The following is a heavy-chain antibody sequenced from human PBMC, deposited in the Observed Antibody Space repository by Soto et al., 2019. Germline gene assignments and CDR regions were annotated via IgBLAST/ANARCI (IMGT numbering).Heavy chain of an antibody. CDR2: MFYSGLT. CDR3: APLSVSLSGPYGIHV. Sequence: QLHLQESGPGLVKPSETLSLTCSVSGYSVSSSDYYWAWIRQPQGKGLEWIGSMFYSGLTYYNPSLKSRVTLSVATSKNQFSVRLTSVTAADTAVYYCAPLSVSLSGPYGIHVWGQGTTVTVSS. CDR1: GYSVSSSDYY. D-gene: IGHD2-15*01. V-gene: IGHV4-39*01. J-gene: IGHJ6*02.